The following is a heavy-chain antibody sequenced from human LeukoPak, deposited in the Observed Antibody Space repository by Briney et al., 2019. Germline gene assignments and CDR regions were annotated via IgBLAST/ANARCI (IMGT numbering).Heavy chain of an antibody. CDR1: GGSITTYY. J-gene: IGHJ5*02. D-gene: IGHD3-9*01. Sequence: SETLSLTCTVSGGSITTYYWSWIRQPPGKGLEWIGYTHYSGNTNYNPSFKSRVTMSVDTSKNQFSLKLSSVTAADTAVYYCARHVDTNWFDPWGQGTLVTVSS. CDR2: THYSGNT. V-gene: IGHV4-59*08. CDR3: ARHVDTNWFDP.